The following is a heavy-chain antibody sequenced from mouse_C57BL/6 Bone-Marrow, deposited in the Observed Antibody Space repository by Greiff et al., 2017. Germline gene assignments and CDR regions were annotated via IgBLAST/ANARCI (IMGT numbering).Heavy chain of an antibody. CDR2: IYPGDGDT. V-gene: IGHV1-80*01. Sequence: VQLQQSGAELVKPGASVKISCKASGYAFSSYWMNWVKQRPGKGLEWIGQIYPGDGDTNYNGKFKGKATLTADKSSSTAYMQLSSLTSEDSAVYFCARWGYYYGSSYVGAMDYWGQGTSVTVSS. CDR1: GYAFSSYW. CDR3: ARWGYYYGSSYVGAMDY. J-gene: IGHJ4*01. D-gene: IGHD1-1*01.